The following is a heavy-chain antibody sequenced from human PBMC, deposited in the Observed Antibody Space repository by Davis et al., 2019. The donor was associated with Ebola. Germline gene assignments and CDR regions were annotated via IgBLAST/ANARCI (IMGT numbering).Heavy chain of an antibody. Sequence: ASVKVSCKASGYTFTSYAMHWVRQAPGQRLEWMGWINAGNGNAKYSQKFQGRVTITRDTSASTAYMELSSLRFEDTAVYYCARDHYSGSGSWTDWGQGTLVTVSS. CDR3: ARDHYSGSGSWTD. J-gene: IGHJ4*02. CDR2: INAGNGNA. V-gene: IGHV1-3*01. D-gene: IGHD3-10*01. CDR1: GYTFTSYA.